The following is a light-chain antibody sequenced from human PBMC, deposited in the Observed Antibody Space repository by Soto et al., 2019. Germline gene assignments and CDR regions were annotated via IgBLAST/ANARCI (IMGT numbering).Light chain of an antibody. CDR1: SSDIGNYHL. J-gene: IGLJ1*01. CDR3: CSFAGTVAYV. V-gene: IGLV2-23*02. Sequence: QSALTQPASVSGSPGQSITISCAGTSSDIGNYHLVSWYQQHPGKAPKLIICEVNKRPSGISDRFSGSKSGNTASLTISGLKAEDEADYCCCSFAGTVAYVFGSGTKLTVL. CDR2: EVN.